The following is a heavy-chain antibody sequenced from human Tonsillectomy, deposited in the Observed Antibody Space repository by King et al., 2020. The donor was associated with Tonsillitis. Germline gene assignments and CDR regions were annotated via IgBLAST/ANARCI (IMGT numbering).Heavy chain of an antibody. V-gene: IGHV3-15*01. CDR1: GLTLIKAG. Sequence: VQLVESGGGLVKPGGSFTLSWVASGLTLIKAGWTWVRQAPGKGREWVGRIKSKTDGGTTDYAAPGKGRFTISRDDSKNTLFLQMNSLKTEDTAVYYCTTRDYATGAFDIWGQGTMVTVSS. CDR2: IKSKTDGGTT. D-gene: IGHD3-16*01. CDR3: TTRDYATGAFDI. J-gene: IGHJ3*02.